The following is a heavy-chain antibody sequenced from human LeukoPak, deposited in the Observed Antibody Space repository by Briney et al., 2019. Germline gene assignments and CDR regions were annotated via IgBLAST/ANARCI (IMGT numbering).Heavy chain of an antibody. CDR1: VSTFADVT. D-gene: IGHD6-6*01. J-gene: IGHJ5*02. V-gene: IGHV3-9*01. CDR2: SSWNSGRI. CDR3: AEALGQLVSGFDP. Sequence: RSSCASSVSTFADVTIPGVRQARGKGLAWGALSSWNSGRIATAASVKSRFTFYRNKTQYSLYLQMISLGASDAALYYCAEALGQLVSGFDPWGQGTLVTVSS.